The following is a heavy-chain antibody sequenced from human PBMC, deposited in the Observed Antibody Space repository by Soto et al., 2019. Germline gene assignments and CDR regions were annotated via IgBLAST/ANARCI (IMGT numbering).Heavy chain of an antibody. CDR2: IYWNDDK. D-gene: IGHD3-3*01. CDR3: AHERALQYYDFWSGWARWFDP. Sequence: GSCPTLVNPTQTLTLTCTFSGFSLSTSGVGXGWIRQPPGKALEWLALIYWNDDKRYSPSLKSRLTITKDTSKNQVVLTMTNMDPVDTATYYCAHERALQYYDFWSGWARWFDPWGQGTPVTVSS. V-gene: IGHV2-5*01. CDR1: GFSLSTSGVG. J-gene: IGHJ5*02.